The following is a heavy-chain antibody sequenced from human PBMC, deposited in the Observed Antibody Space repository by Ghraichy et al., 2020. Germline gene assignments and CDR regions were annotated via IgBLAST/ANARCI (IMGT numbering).Heavy chain of an antibody. CDR1: GFTFSGYW. CDR3: VRDGHRWNFDL. Sequence: GFLRLSCAASGFTFSGYWMHWVRQAPGKGLVWVSRIKTDGTSTDYADSVKGRFTISRDNAKNTLFLQMNSLRAEDAAVYYCVRDGHRWNFDLWGQGILVTVSS. J-gene: IGHJ4*02. CDR2: IKTDGTST. D-gene: IGHD2-15*01. V-gene: IGHV3-74*01.